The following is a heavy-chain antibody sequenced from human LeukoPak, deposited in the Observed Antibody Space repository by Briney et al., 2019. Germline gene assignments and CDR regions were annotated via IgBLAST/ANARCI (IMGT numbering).Heavy chain of an antibody. CDR2: ISGRGDES. CDR1: GFAFSTYA. J-gene: IGHJ6*04. V-gene: IGHV3-23*01. Sequence: GGSLRLSCATSGFAFSTYAFNWVRQAPGKGLESISSISGRGDESYYINSVKGRVTISRDNSKNTLSLQMNSLRPEDTAVYRCARVLRSPPEGYWYGLDVWGKGATVTVSS. CDR3: ARVLRSPPEGYWYGLDV.